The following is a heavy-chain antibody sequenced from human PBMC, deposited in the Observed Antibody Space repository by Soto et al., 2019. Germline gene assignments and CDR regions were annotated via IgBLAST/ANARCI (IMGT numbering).Heavy chain of an antibody. J-gene: IGHJ4*02. D-gene: IGHD4-17*01. CDR2: IYYSGNN. CDR1: GSSLSTYY. Sequence: PSETLSLTCTVPGSSLSTYYWSWIPQPPGQGLEWIGYIYYSGNNNYNPSHKSRDTISVDTSKNQFSLMLTFVTAADTAVYYCARVLGVTTYDDWGQGTVVT. CDR3: ARVLGVTTYDD. V-gene: IGHV4-59*01.